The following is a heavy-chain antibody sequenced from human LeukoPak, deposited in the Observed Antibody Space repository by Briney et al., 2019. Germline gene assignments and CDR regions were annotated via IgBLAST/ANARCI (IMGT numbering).Heavy chain of an antibody. Sequence: ASVKVSCKASGYTFTSYGISWVRQAPEQGLEWMGWISAYNGNTNYAQKLQGRVTMTTDTSTSTAYMELRSLRPDDTAVYYCARDFSRRYSYGYGLFDYWGQGTLVTVSS. CDR1: GYTFTSYG. V-gene: IGHV1-18*01. CDR3: ARDFSRRYSYGYGLFDY. J-gene: IGHJ4*02. CDR2: ISAYNGNT. D-gene: IGHD5-18*01.